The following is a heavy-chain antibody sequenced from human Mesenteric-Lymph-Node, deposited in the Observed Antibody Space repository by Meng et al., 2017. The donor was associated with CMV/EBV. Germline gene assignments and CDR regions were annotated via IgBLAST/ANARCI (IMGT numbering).Heavy chain of an antibody. V-gene: IGHV3-23*01. Sequence: GGSLRLSCAASGFTFSSYAMSWVRQAPGKGLEWVSAISGSGGSTYYADSVKGRFTISRDNSKNTLYLQMNSLRAEDTAVYYCARGLYSSSWYDYYYGMDVWGQGTTVTVSS. CDR3: ARGLYSSSWYDYYYGMDV. D-gene: IGHD6-13*01. J-gene: IGHJ6*02. CDR2: ISGSGGST. CDR1: GFTFSSYA.